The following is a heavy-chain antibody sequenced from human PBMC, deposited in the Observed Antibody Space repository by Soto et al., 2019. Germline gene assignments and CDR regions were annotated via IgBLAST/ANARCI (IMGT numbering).Heavy chain of an antibody. D-gene: IGHD4-17*01. CDR3: ARDMGDYDPDAFDI. CDR1: GGSISSYY. Sequence: SETLSLTCTVSGGSISSYYWSWVRQPPGEGLEWIGYIYYSGSTNYNPSLKSRVTISVDTSKNQFSLKLSSVTAADTAVYYCARDMGDYDPDAFDIWGQGTMVTVSS. CDR2: IYYSGST. J-gene: IGHJ3*02. V-gene: IGHV4-59*01.